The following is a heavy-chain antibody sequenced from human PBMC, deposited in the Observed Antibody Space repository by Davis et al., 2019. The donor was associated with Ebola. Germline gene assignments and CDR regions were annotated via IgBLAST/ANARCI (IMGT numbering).Heavy chain of an antibody. D-gene: IGHD6-19*01. CDR3: ARDSSGWYFGPDY. Sequence: PGGSLRLSCAASGFTFSSYAMSWVRQAPGKGLEWVSAISGSGGSTDYADSVKGRFTISRDNSRNTLYLQMNSLRAEDTAVYYCARDSSGWYFGPDYWGQGTLVTVSS. V-gene: IGHV3-23*01. J-gene: IGHJ4*02. CDR1: GFTFSSYA. CDR2: ISGSGGST.